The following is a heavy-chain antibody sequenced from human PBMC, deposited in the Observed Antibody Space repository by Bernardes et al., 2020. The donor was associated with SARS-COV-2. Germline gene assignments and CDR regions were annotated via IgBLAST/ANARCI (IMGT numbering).Heavy chain of an antibody. CDR3: AKDPRYSYGRYWYFDL. CDR2: ISGSGGST. Sequence: GGSLRLSCAASGFTFSDYAMTWVRQAPGKGLEWVSAISGSGGSTYYADSVKGRFTISRDNSKNTLYLQMNSLRAEDTALYYCAKDPRYSYGRYWYFDLWGRGTLVTVSS. CDR1: GFTFSDYA. J-gene: IGHJ2*01. V-gene: IGHV3-23*01. D-gene: IGHD5-18*01.